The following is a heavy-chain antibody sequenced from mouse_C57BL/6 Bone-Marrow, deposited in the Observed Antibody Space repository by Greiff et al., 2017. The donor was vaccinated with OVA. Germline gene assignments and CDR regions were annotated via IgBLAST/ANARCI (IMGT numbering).Heavy chain of an antibody. J-gene: IGHJ1*03. V-gene: IGHV5-9-1*02. Sequence: EVKLEESGEGLVKPGGSLKLSCAASGFTFSSYAMSWVRQTPEKRLEWVAYISSGGDYIYYADTVKGRFTISRDNARNTLYLQMSSLKSEDTAMYYCTRDRGYGSSPLYWYFDVWGTGTTVTVSS. CDR1: GFTFSSYA. CDR3: TRDRGYGSSPLYWYFDV. D-gene: IGHD1-1*01. CDR2: ISSGGDYI.